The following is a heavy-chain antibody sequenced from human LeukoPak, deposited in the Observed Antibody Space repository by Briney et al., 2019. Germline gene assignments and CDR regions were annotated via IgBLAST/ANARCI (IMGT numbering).Heavy chain of an antibody. D-gene: IGHD5-12*01. Sequence: PSETLSLTCTVSGGSISSYYWSWIRQPPGKGLEWIGYIFYSGSTTYNPSLKSRVTISIDTSRNQFSLMLSSVTAADTAVYYCARRVANAYYMDVWGKGTTVTVSS. V-gene: IGHV4-59*01. CDR3: ARRVANAYYMDV. CDR2: IFYSGST. CDR1: GGSISSYY. J-gene: IGHJ6*03.